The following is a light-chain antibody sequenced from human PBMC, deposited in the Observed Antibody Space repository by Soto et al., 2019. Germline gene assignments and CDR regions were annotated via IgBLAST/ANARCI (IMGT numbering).Light chain of an antibody. CDR3: CSYAGSSTFYV. Sequence: ALTQPASVSWSPGQSITISCTGTSSDVGSYNLVSWYQQHPGKAPKLMIYEVSKRPSGVSNRFSGSKSGNTASLTISGLQAEDEADYYCCSYAGSSTFYVFGTGTKVTVL. V-gene: IGLV2-23*02. J-gene: IGLJ1*01. CDR1: SSDVGSYNL. CDR2: EVS.